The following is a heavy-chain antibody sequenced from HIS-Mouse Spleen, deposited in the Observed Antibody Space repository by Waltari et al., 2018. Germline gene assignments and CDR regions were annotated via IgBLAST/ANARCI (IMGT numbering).Heavy chain of an antibody. D-gene: IGHD6-19*01. CDR2: ISYDGSNK. V-gene: IGHV3-30-3*01. Sequence: QVQLVESGGGVVQPGRSLRLSCAASGFPFSSYAAHWFRQAPGKGLEWVAVISYDGSNKYYADSVKGRFTISRDNSKNTLYLQMNSLRAEDTAVYYCAREGSGWFDYWGQGTLVTVSS. CDR3: AREGSGWFDY. CDR1: GFPFSSYA. J-gene: IGHJ4*02.